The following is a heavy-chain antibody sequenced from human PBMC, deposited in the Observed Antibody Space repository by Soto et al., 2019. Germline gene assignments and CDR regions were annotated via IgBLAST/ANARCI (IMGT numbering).Heavy chain of an antibody. CDR3: AREDSDRETGLGPSAIDRMDV. J-gene: IGHJ6*02. D-gene: IGHD2-2*01. V-gene: IGHV1-69*08. Sequence: QVQLVQSGAEGKKPGSSVKVSCKASGGTFSRYSITWVRQAPGHGLEWIGRIIPIFGIASYAQKFQGRVTITADESTSTAYMELSSLRAADTAVYYCAREDSDRETGLGPSAIDRMDVWCQGTTVTVSS. CDR1: GGTFSRYS. CDR2: IIPIFGIA.